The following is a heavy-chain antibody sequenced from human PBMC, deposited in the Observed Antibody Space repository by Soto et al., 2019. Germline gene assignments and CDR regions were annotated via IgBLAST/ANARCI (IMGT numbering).Heavy chain of an antibody. CDR2: ISYDGSNK. V-gene: IGHV3-30-3*01. Sequence: GGSLRLSCAASGFTFSSYAMHWVRQAPGKGLEWVAVISYDGSNKYYADSVKGRFTISRDNSKTTLYLQMNSLRAEDTAVYYCARDRIAASRFDYYYGMDVWGQGTTVTVSS. J-gene: IGHJ6*02. CDR3: ARDRIAASRFDYYYGMDV. CDR1: GFTFSSYA. D-gene: IGHD6-25*01.